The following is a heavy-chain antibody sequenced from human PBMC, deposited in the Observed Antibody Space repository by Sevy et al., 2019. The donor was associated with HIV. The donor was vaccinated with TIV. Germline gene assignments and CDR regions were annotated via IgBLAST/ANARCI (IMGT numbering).Heavy chain of an antibody. D-gene: IGHD3-10*01. CDR2: VNPRNGGT. CDR1: GYTFTGQY. CDR3: ARARLVPLGSLDS. Sequence: ASVKVSCKASGYTFTGQYIHWVRQVPGQGLEWVGWVNPRNGGTKTAQSFEGRVTLTRDTSISTANLEMGSLTSDDTAVYFCARARLVPLGSLDSWGQGTLVTVSS. J-gene: IGHJ4*02. V-gene: IGHV1-2*02.